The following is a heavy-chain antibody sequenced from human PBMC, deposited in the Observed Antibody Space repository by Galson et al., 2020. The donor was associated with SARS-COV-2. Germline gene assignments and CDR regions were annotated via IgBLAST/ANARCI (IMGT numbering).Heavy chain of an antibody. CDR3: ARDSKPYGSGIHSPLYYYYYGMDV. CDR2: ISSSSSYT. CDR1: GFTFSDYY. V-gene: IGHV3-11*06. J-gene: IGHJ6*02. Sequence: GESLKISCAASGFTFSDYYMSWIRQAPGKGLEWVSYISSSSSYTNYADSVNGRFTISRDNAKNSLYLQMNSLRAEDTAVYYCARDSKPYGSGIHSPLYYYYYGMDVWGQGTTVTVSS. D-gene: IGHD3-10*01.